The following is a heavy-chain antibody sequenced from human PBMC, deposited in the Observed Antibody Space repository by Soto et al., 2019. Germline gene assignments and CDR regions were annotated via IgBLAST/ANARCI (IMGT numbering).Heavy chain of an antibody. Sequence: SETLSLTCTVSGGSISSGGYYWSWIRQHPGKGLEWIGYIYYSGSTYYNPSLKSRVTISVDTSKNKFSLKISSVTAADTAVYYCASGYCSGGSCYSYYYYYYMDVWGKGTTVTVSS. D-gene: IGHD2-15*01. CDR2: IYYSGST. V-gene: IGHV4-31*03. J-gene: IGHJ6*03. CDR1: GGSISSGGYY. CDR3: ASGYCSGGSCYSYYYYYYMDV.